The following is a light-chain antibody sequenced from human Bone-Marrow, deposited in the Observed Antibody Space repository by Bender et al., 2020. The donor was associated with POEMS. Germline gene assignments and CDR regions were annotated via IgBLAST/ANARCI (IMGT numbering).Light chain of an antibody. J-gene: IGLJ2*01. V-gene: IGLV2-23*02. CDR2: DVS. CDR3: SSFAGSNTFV. CDR1: SSDIGSYQL. Sequence: QSALTQPPSASGSPGQSITVSCSGTSSDIGSYQLVSWYQQLPDKALKLILYDVSKRPSGISNRFSGSKSGNTASLTISGLQAEDEADYFCSSFAGSNTFVFVGGTKLTVL.